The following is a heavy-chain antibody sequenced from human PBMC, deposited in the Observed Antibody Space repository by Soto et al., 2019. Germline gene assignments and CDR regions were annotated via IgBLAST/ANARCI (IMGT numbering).Heavy chain of an antibody. D-gene: IGHD4-17*01. Sequence: QVQLVQSGAEVKRPGASVKVSCKASGYTFTNYYVHWVRQAPGQGLEWMGIINPSNGRTTYSQKFQGRVKMSRDTSTSTGYMELSSLRSEDTAVYYCARGRFTMVTTWWYFDFWGQGTLVTVSS. CDR1: GYTFTNYY. V-gene: IGHV1-46*01. CDR2: INPSNGRT. J-gene: IGHJ4*02. CDR3: ARGRFTMVTTWWYFDF.